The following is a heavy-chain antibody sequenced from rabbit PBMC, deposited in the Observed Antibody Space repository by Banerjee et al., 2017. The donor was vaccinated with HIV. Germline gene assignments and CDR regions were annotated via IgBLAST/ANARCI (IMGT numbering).Heavy chain of an antibody. Sequence: QSLEESGGGLVKPGGTLTLTCKASGFSFSSAYYISWVRQAPGKGLEWIGCIGTGSGNTWYASWAKGRFTISKTSSTTVTLQMTSLTAADTATYFCGSGYSDIYFNLWGQGTLVTVS. CDR1: GFSFSSAYY. D-gene: IGHD1-1*01. CDR2: IGTGSGNT. CDR3: GSGYSDIYFNL. V-gene: IGHV1S40*01. J-gene: IGHJ4*01.